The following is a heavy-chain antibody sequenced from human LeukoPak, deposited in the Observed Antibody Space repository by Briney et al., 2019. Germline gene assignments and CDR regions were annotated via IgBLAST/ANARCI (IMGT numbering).Heavy chain of an antibody. Sequence: SQTLSLTCAISGDSVSSNSAAWNWIRQSPSRGLEWLGRTYYRSKWYNDYAVSVKSRITINPDTSKNQFSLQLNSVTPEDTAVYYCARVRRPGGMVYAIAVLRFSAFDIWGQGTMVTVSS. CDR2: TYYRSKWYN. CDR1: GDSVSSNSAA. D-gene: IGHD2-8*01. J-gene: IGHJ3*02. V-gene: IGHV6-1*01. CDR3: ARVRRPGGMVYAIAVLRFSAFDI.